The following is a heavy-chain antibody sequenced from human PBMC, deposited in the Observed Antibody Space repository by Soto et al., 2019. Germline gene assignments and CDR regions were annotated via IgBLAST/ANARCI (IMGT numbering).Heavy chain of an antibody. CDR2: IRSSSIYI. CDR3: SVDAHATTSWYLLRTHTDCEASNWFGP. V-gene: IGHV3-21*01. Sequence: GGSLRLSGAASGFSFSSYSMNWVRQAPWQGMEWVSSIRSSSIYIYYADSVKGRFTISRDNAKTSLYLQMNSLRDEDTAGDYYSVDAHATTSWYLLRTHTDCEASNWFGPFGQGILVTFSP. J-gene: IGHJ5*02. CDR1: GFSFSSYS. D-gene: IGHD6-13*01.